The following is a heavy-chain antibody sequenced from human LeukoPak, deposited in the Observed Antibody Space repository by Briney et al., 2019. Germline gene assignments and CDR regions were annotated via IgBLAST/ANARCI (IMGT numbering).Heavy chain of an antibody. CDR2: IRYDGSNK. D-gene: IGHD2-15*01. V-gene: IGHV3-30*02. CDR3: ATPIVVVVAATQSGDY. CDR1: GFTFSSYG. Sequence: PGGSLRLSCAASGFTFSSYGMHWVRQAPGKGLEWVAFIRYDGSNKYYADSVKGRFTISRDNSKSTLYLQMNSLRAEDTAVYYCATPIVVVVAATQSGDYWGQGTLVTVSS. J-gene: IGHJ4*02.